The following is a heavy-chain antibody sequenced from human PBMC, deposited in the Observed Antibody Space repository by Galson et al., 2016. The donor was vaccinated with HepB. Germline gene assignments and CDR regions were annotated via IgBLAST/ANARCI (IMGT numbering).Heavy chain of an antibody. D-gene: IGHD2-15*01. V-gene: IGHV3-33*01. CDR3: ARGTFCSGDSCYSPAFDM. J-gene: IGHJ3*02. CDR1: GFTFSSYG. Sequence: SLRLSCAASGFTFSSYGMHWVRQAPGKGLEWVAVIWSDGSNKNYVDSVRGRFTISRDNSKNTLYLQMNTLRAEDTAVYYCARGTFCSGDSCYSPAFDMWGQGTMVTVPS. CDR2: IWSDGSNK.